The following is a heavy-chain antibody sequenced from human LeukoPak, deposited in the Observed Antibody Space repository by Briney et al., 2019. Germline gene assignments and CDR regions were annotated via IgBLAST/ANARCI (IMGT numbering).Heavy chain of an antibody. CDR2: IRQDGSQK. J-gene: IGHJ4*02. V-gene: IGHV3-7*01. CDR1: GFTFSSYW. CDR3: ARERAVVRYFDY. Sequence: QPGGSLRLSCAASGFTFSSYWMSWVRQAPGKGLEWVATIRQDGSQKYYVDSVKGRFTISRDNAKNSVYLQMNSLRAEDTAVYYCARERAVVRYFDYWGQGTLVTVSS. D-gene: IGHD4-23*01.